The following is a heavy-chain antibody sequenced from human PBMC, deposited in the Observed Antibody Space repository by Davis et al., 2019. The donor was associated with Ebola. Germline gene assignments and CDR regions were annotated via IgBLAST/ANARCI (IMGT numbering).Heavy chain of an antibody. D-gene: IGHD6-13*01. CDR2: IYYSGST. CDR3: ARVAGTDYYYGMDV. V-gene: IGHV4-39*07. CDR1: GGSISSSSYY. Sequence: SETLSLTCTVSGGSISSSSYYWGWIRQPPGKGLEWIGSIYYSGSTYYNPSLKSRVTISVDTSKNQFSLKLSSVTAADTAVYYCARVAGTDYYYGMDVWGQGTTVTVSS. J-gene: IGHJ6*02.